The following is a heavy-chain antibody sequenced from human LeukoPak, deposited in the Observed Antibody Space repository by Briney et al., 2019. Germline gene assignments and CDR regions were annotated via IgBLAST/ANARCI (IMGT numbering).Heavy chain of an antibody. CDR1: GGSFSGYY. D-gene: IGHD2-2*01. CDR2: INHSGST. Sequence: PSETLSLTCAVYGGSFSGYYWSWIRQPPGKGLEWIGEINHSGSTNYNPSLKSRVTISVDTSKNQFSLKLSSVTAADTAVYYCARVHTVVVPAVRGGGYYFDYWGQGTLVTVSS. CDR3: ARVHTVVVPAVRGGGYYFDY. J-gene: IGHJ4*02. V-gene: IGHV4-34*01.